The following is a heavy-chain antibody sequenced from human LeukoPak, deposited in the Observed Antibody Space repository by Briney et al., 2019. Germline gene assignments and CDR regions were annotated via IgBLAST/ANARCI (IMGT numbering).Heavy chain of an antibody. CDR3: ARVLVPAGGGVVDY. V-gene: IGHV1-2*02. CDR2: INSNSGGI. CDR1: GYTFTDYY. J-gene: IGHJ4*02. Sequence: ASVKVSCKASGYTFTDYYMHWVRQAPGQGLEWMGWINSNSGGINYAQKFQGRVTMTRDTSISTAYMELSSLRSDDTAVYYCARVLVPAGGGVVDYWGQGTLLTVSS. D-gene: IGHD3-16*01.